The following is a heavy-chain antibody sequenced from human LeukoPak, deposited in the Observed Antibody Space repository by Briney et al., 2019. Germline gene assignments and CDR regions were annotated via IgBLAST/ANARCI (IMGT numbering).Heavy chain of an antibody. J-gene: IGHJ6*03. CDR3: ATTGNFYDMDV. CDR2: SSTVTGNI. Sequence: GGSLRLSCAASGFTFSDYYMSWIRQAPGKGLEWLSYSSTVTGNIYYADSVKGRFTISRDNAKSSLYLQMSSLRAEDTAVYFCATTGNFYDMDVWGKGTTVTVSS. CDR1: GFTFSDYY. D-gene: IGHD1-1*01. V-gene: IGHV3-11*01.